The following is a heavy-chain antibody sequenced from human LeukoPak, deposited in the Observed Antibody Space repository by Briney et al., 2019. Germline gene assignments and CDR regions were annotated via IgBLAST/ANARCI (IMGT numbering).Heavy chain of an antibody. Sequence: GESLKISCKGSGYSFTSYWIGWVRQMPGKGLEWMGIIYPGDSDTRYSPSFQGQVTMSADKSISTAYLQWSSLRSEDTAVYYCARSGYIVATHSSDYWGQGTLVTVSS. CDR2: IYPGDSDT. D-gene: IGHD5-12*01. J-gene: IGHJ4*02. V-gene: IGHV5-51*01. CDR3: ARSGYIVATHSSDY. CDR1: GYSFTSYW.